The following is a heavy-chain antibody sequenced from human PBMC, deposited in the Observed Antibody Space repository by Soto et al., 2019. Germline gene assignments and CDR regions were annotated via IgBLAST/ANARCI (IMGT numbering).Heavy chain of an antibody. D-gene: IGHD1-7*01. CDR1: GSSISSSRYY. V-gene: IGHV4-39*01. CDR2: IYYSGIT. CDR3: ARQVAAELGLYYYYYYMDV. J-gene: IGHJ6*03. Sequence: SETLSLTCTVSGSSISSSRYYWGWMRQTAGKGLEWIGTIYYSGITYYNPSLKSRVTISVDTSKNQFSLKLSSVTAADTAVYYCARQVAAELGLYYYYYYMDVWGKGTTVTVSS.